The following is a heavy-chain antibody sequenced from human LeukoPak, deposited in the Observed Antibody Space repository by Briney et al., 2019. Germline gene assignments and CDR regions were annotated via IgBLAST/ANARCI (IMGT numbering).Heavy chain of an antibody. J-gene: IGHJ5*02. CDR3: AREGGNWFDP. D-gene: IGHD3-16*01. Sequence: SVKESCXASGYTFTDYYMHWVQQAPGQGLEWMGWINPNNGDSNYAQKFQGRLTMTRDTSISTACMEKRRLRSDDTAVYYCAREGGNWFDPWGQGTLVTVSS. V-gene: IGHV1-2*02. CDR2: INPNNGDS. CDR1: GYTFTDYY.